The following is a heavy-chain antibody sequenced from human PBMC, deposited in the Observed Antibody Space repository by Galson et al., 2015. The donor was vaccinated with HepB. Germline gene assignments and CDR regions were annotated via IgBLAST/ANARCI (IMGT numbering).Heavy chain of an antibody. V-gene: IGHV3-30*04. CDR1: GFTFSSYA. CDR3: AKEGGDQDAGEFDY. CDR2: ISYDGSNK. D-gene: IGHD3-16*01. J-gene: IGHJ4*02. Sequence: SLRLSCAASGFTFSSYAMHWVRQAPGKGLEWVAVISYDGSNKYYADSVKGRFTISRDNSKNTLYLQMNSLRAEDTAVYYCAKEGGDQDAGEFDYWGQGTLVTVSS.